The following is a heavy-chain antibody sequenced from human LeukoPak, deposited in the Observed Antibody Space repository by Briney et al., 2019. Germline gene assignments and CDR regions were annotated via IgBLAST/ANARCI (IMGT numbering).Heavy chain of an antibody. D-gene: IGHD5-12*01. CDR3: ARVGPSGYDYYFDY. CDR1: GGSIYTYY. V-gene: IGHV4-59*01. J-gene: IGHJ4*02. CDR2: NNHIGTT. Sequence: SITGTVSGGSIYTYYWSWIRQPPGKGLEWIGYNNHIGTTNYNPSLKSRVIISLDTSKNEFSLKLSSVTDADTAVYYCARVGPSGYDYYFDYWGRGTLVTVSS.